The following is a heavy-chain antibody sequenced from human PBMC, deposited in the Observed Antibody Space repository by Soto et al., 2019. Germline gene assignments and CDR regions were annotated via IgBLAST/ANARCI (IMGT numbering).Heavy chain of an antibody. CDR2: IDPRSGAS. CDR3: ASDNYSPLDY. J-gene: IGHJ4*02. D-gene: IGHD1-26*01. CDR1: GYPFTDLY. Sequence: ASVKVSCKPSGYPFTDLYIHWVRQAPGLGLEWMGWIDPRSGASRKTQRFQGRFTMTRDTSTNTVSMELSSLRSDDTAVYFCASDNYSPLDYWGQGTLVTVSS. V-gene: IGHV1-2*02.